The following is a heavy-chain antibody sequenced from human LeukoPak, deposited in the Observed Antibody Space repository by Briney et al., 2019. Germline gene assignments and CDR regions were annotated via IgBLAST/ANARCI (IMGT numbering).Heavy chain of an antibody. J-gene: IGHJ5*02. CDR3: ARETTYGGSRFDP. CDR2: IGSSGITL. Sequence: GGSLRLSCAASGFTFSSYEMNWIRQAPGKGLEWISYIGSSGITLYYADSVKGRFTISRDNAKNSLYLQMNSLRAEDTAVYYCARETTYGGSRFDPWGQGTLVTVSS. V-gene: IGHV3-48*03. CDR1: GFTFSSYE. D-gene: IGHD4-23*01.